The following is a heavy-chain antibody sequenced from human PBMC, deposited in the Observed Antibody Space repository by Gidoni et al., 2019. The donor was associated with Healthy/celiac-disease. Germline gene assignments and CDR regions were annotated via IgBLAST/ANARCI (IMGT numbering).Heavy chain of an antibody. V-gene: IGHV3-21*01. CDR2: ISSSSSYI. J-gene: IGHJ6*02. Sequence: EVQLVESGGGLVKPGGSLRLSCAASGFTFRSQRLNWVRQAPGKGLEWVSSISSSSSYIYYADSVKGRFTISRDNAKNSLYLQMNSLRAEDTAVYYCARDSDYGGNSWGLFYYGMDVWGQGTTVTVSS. D-gene: IGHD4-17*01. CDR1: GFTFRSQR. CDR3: ARDSDYGGNSWGLFYYGMDV.